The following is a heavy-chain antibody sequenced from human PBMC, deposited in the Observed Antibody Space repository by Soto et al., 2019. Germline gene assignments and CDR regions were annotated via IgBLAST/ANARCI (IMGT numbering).Heavy chain of an antibody. D-gene: IGHD3-10*01. CDR3: ARVTVVRGVIIPSYGMDV. V-gene: IGHV1-18*01. J-gene: IGHJ6*02. CDR2: ISAYNGNT. CDR1: GYTFTSYG. Sequence: ASVKVSCKASGYTFTSYGISWVRLAPGQGLEWMGWISAYNGNTNYAQKLQGRVTMTTDTSTSTAYMDLRSLRSDDTAVYYCARVTVVRGVIIPSYGMDVWGQGTTVTVSS.